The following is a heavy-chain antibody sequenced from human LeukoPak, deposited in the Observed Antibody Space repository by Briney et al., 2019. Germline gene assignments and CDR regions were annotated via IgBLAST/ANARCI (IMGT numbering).Heavy chain of an antibody. J-gene: IGHJ4*02. CDR3: AGTVTIRGGWGYFDY. V-gene: IGHV4-59*08. CDR2: FYYSGST. Sequence: SETLSLTCTVSDGSITSYYWSWIRQPPGKGLEWIGYFYYSGSTNYNPSLKSRVTISVDTSRNQFSLKLSSVTAADTAVYYCAGTVTIRGGWGYFDYWGQGTLVTVSS. CDR1: DGSITSYY. D-gene: IGHD3-10*01.